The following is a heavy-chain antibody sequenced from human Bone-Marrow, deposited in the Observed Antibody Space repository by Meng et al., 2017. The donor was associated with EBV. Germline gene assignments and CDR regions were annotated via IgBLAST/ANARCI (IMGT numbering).Heavy chain of an antibody. Sequence: QGQLPGAGPGLVKPSGNLSLTCTVSGGSVSSGSYYWSWIRQPPGKGLEWIGYIYYSGSTNYNPSLKSRVTISVDTSKNQFSLKLSSVTAADTAVYYCARDNVDTAMVPHWGQGTLVTVSS. CDR1: GGSVSSGSYY. CDR3: ARDNVDTAMVPH. D-gene: IGHD5-18*01. J-gene: IGHJ4*02. V-gene: IGHV4-61*01. CDR2: IYYSGST.